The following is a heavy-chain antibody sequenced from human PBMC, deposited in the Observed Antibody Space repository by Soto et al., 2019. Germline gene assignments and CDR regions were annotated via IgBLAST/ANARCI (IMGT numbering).Heavy chain of an antibody. D-gene: IGHD6-19*01. CDR3: AIGGDSGWSPMDH. J-gene: IGHJ4*02. CDR1: GLTVSRNY. CDR2: VYSGGST. V-gene: IGHV3-53*02. Sequence: EVQLVETGGGLIQPGGSLRLSCAASGLTVSRNYMSWVRQAPGKGLAWVSYVYSGGSTFYADSVKGRFTISRDKSNNTLYLQMNSLRAEDTAVYYCAIGGDSGWSPMDHWGQGTLVIVSS.